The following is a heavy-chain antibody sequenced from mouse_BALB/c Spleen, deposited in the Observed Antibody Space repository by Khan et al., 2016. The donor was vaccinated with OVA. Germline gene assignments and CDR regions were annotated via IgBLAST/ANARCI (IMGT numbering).Heavy chain of an antibody. Sequence: QIQLVQSGPELVRPGVSVKISCKGSGYTFTDYSMHWVKQSHAKSLEWIGVISTDSVNTNYNQKFKGKATLTVDKSSSTAYMELARMTSEDSAFYYCAIRDYFDYWGQGTTLTVSS. J-gene: IGHJ2*01. CDR3: AIRDYFDY. CDR2: ISTDSVNT. V-gene: IGHV1S137*01. CDR1: GYTFTDYS.